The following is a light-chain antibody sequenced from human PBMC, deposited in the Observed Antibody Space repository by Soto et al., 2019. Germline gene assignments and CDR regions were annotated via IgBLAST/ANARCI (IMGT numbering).Light chain of an antibody. J-gene: IGKJ5*01. Sequence: EVVLTQSPVTLSLCSGERATLSCRASQSFRGLLAWYQQKPGQAPRLLIYDAYNRATGIPPRFSGSGSGTDFTLTISSLEPEDSAVYYCQQRHMWPITFGQGTRLEI. CDR3: QQRHMWPIT. V-gene: IGKV3-11*01. CDR1: QSFRGL. CDR2: DAY.